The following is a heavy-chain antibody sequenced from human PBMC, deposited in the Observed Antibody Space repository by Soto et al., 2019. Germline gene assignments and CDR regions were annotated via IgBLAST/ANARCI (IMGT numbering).Heavy chain of an antibody. Sequence: SQTLSLTCAISGDSVSIKSAAWNWIRQSPSRGLEWLGRTYYRSKWYYDYADSVKSRITINSDTSKNQFSLQLNSVTPEDTAVYYCARGGYSGSYGAFDIWGQGTMVTVSS. CDR1: GDSVSIKSAA. CDR2: TYYRSKWYY. V-gene: IGHV6-1*01. J-gene: IGHJ3*02. D-gene: IGHD1-26*01. CDR3: ARGGYSGSYGAFDI.